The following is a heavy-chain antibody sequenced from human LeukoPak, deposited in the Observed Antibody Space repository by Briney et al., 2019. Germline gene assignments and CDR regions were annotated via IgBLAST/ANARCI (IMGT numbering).Heavy chain of an antibody. J-gene: IGHJ6*02. D-gene: IGHD4-23*01. Sequence: ASVKVSCKASGYTFTGYYMHWVRQAPGQGLEWMGWINPNSGGTNYAQKFQGWVTMTRDTSISTAYMELSRLRSDDTAVYYCARGGGNRLLVTGYYYYYGMDVWGQGTTVTVSS. CDR2: INPNSGGT. V-gene: IGHV1-2*04. CDR1: GYTFTGYY. CDR3: ARGGGNRLLVTGYYYYYGMDV.